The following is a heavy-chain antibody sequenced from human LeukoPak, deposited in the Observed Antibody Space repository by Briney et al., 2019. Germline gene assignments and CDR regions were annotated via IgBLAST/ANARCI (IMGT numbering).Heavy chain of an antibody. CDR3: ARDGPYGDYFDY. CDR2: IYYSGST. V-gene: IGHV4-59*01. Sequence: SETLSLTCTVSGGSISSYYWSWIRQPPGKGLEWIGYIYYSGSTNYNPSLKSRVTISVGTSKNQFSLKLSSVTAADTAVYYCARDGPYGDYFDYWGQGTLVTVSS. D-gene: IGHD4-17*01. J-gene: IGHJ4*02. CDR1: GGSISSYY.